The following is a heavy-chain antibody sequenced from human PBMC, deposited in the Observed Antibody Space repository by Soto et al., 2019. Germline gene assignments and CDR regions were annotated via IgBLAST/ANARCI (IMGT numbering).Heavy chain of an antibody. CDR1: GFTFSSYA. CDR2: ISGSGGST. J-gene: IGHJ4*02. CDR3: ATRGDFWSGYSDFDY. D-gene: IGHD3-3*01. Sequence: GGSLSLSCAASGFTFSSYAMSWVRQAPGKGLEWVSAISGSGGSTYYADSVKGRFTISRDNSKNTLYLQMNSLRAEDTAVYYCATRGDFWSGYSDFDYWGQGTLVTVSS. V-gene: IGHV3-23*01.